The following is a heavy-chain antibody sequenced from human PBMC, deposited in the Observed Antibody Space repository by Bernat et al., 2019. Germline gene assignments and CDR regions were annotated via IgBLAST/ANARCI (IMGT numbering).Heavy chain of an antibody. J-gene: IGHJ5*02. V-gene: IGHV3-11*06. CDR1: GFTFSDYY. CDR2: ISSSSSYT. D-gene: IGHD3-10*01. CDR3: ARVRHGSGSYYNGDNWFDP. Sequence: QVQLVESGGGLVKPGGSLRLSCAASGFTFSDYYMSWIRQAPGKGLEWVSYISSSSSYTNYADSVKGRFTISRDNAKNSLYLQMNSLRAEDTAVYYCARVRHGSGSYYNGDNWFDPWGQGTLVTVSS.